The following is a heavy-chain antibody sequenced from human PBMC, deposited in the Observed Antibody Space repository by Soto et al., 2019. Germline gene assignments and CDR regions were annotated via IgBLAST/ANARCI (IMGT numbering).Heavy chain of an antibody. CDR3: AGTIAVAGFDY. J-gene: IGHJ4*02. Sequence: PWEILSLTCTVSGGSISSYYWSWIRQPAGKGLEWIGRIYTRGSTNYNPSLKRRVTMSVDTSKNQFSLKLSSVTAADTAVYYCAGTIAVAGFDYWGQVTLVTVSA. D-gene: IGHD6-19*01. CDR1: GGSISSYY. V-gene: IGHV4-4*07. CDR2: IYTRGST.